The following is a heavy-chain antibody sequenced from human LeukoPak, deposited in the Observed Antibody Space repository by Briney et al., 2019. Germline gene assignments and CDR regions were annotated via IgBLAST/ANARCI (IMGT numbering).Heavy chain of an antibody. Sequence: GASVKVSCKASGYSFSTHWMHWVRQAPGQGLEWMGIINPSGGSTSYAQKLQGRVTVTRDMSTSTVYMELSNLRSEDTAVYYCARDQSGEWELLSGWWFDPWGQGTLVTVSS. CDR1: GYSFSTHW. CDR3: ARDQSGEWELLSGWWFDP. J-gene: IGHJ5*02. V-gene: IGHV1-46*01. D-gene: IGHD1-26*01. CDR2: INPSGGST.